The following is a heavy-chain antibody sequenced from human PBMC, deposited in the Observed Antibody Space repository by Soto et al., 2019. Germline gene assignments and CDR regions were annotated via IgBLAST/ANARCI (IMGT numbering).Heavy chain of an antibody. J-gene: IGHJ6*02. CDR3: ARSIVLVPAAIWGGIPHPLNGMDV. D-gene: IGHD2-2*01. CDR1: GGTFSSYA. V-gene: IGHV1-69*12. CDR2: IIPIFGTA. Sequence: QVQLVQSGAEVKKPGSSVKVSCKASGGTFSSYAISWVRQAPGQGLEWMGGIIPIFGTANYAQKFQGRVTITADESTSTAYMELSSLRSEDTAVYYCARSIVLVPAAIWGGIPHPLNGMDVWGQGTTVTVSS.